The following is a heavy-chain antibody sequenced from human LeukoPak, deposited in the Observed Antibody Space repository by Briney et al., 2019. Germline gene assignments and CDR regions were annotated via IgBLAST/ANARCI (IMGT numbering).Heavy chain of an antibody. CDR1: GYTFTSYG. D-gene: IGHD2-2*01. Sequence: GASVKVSCKASGYTFTSYGISWVRQAPGQGLEWMGWISAYNGNTNYAQKLQGRVTMTTDTSTSTAYMELRSLRSDDTAVYYCAREARPISTSFQYFQHWGQGTLVTVSS. J-gene: IGHJ1*01. CDR3: AREARPISTSFQYFQH. CDR2: ISAYNGNT. V-gene: IGHV1-18*01.